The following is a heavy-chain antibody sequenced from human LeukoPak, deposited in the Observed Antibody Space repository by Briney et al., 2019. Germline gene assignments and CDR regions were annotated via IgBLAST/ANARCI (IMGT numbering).Heavy chain of an antibody. D-gene: IGHD3/OR15-3a*01. Sequence: SVKVSCKASGYTFTGYYMHWVRQAPGQGLEWMGGIIPIFGTANYAQKFQGRVTITADESTSTAYMELSSLRSEDTAVYYCARGTHAFDIWGQGTMVTVSS. V-gene: IGHV1-69*13. CDR3: ARGTHAFDI. CDR2: IIPIFGTA. CDR1: GYTFTGYY. J-gene: IGHJ3*02.